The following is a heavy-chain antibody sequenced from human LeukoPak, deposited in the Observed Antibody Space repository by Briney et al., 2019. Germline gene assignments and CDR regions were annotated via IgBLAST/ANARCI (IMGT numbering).Heavy chain of an antibody. J-gene: IGHJ4*02. Sequence: GGSLRLSCAASGFIFSNYWMHWVRQAPGKGLVWVSRVNNDGSSTTYPASVKGRFTISRDNAKNTLYLQMNSLRAGDTAVYYCAKGGLRVTDYWGQGTLVTVSS. CDR2: VNNDGSST. CDR1: GFIFSNYW. D-gene: IGHD5/OR15-5a*01. V-gene: IGHV3-74*03. CDR3: AKGGLRVTDY.